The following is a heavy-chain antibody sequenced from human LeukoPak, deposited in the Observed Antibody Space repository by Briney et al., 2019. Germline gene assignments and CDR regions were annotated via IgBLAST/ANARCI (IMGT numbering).Heavy chain of an antibody. Sequence: ASVKVSCKVSGYTLTELSMHWVRQAPGKGLEWMGGFDPEDGETIYAQKFQGRVTMTEDTSTDTAYMELSSLRSEDTAVYYCARDLGSRDGYNPPNLFDSWGQGTLVTVSS. V-gene: IGHV1-24*01. D-gene: IGHD5-24*01. CDR1: GYTLTELS. J-gene: IGHJ4*02. CDR2: FDPEDGET. CDR3: ARDLGSRDGYNPPNLFDS.